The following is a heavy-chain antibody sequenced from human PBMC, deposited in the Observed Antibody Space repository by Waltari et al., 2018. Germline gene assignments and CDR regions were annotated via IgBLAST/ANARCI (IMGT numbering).Heavy chain of an antibody. CDR1: GGTFSSYT. V-gene: IGHV1-69*02. D-gene: IGHD2-15*01. CDR2: IIPILGIA. J-gene: IGHJ4*02. CDR3: ARVGCSGGSCYSGVPFDY. Sequence: QVQLVQSGAEVKKPGSSVKVSCKASGGTFSSYTISWVRQAPGTGLEWIGRIIPILGIANYAQKFQGRVTITADKSTSTAYMELSSLRSEDTAVYYCARVGCSGGSCYSGVPFDYWGQGTLVTVSS.